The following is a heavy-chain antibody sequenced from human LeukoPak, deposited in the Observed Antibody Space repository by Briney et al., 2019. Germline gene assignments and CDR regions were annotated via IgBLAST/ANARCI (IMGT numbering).Heavy chain of an antibody. CDR1: GGSISSSNW. CDR2: IYHSGST. J-gene: IGHJ4*02. V-gene: IGHV4-4*02. D-gene: IGHD3-3*01. CDR3: ARGYDFWSGYSNFDY. Sequence: SGTLSLTCAVSGGSISSSNWWSWVRQPPGKGLEWIGEIYHSGSTIYNPSLKSRVTISVDKSKNQFSLKLSSVTAADTAVYYCARGYDFWSGYSNFDYWGQGTLVTVSS.